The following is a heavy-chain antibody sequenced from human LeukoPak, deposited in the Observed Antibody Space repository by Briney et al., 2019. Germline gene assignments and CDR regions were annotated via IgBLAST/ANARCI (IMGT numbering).Heavy chain of an antibody. V-gene: IGHV1-2*06. CDR1: GYTFTGYY. CDR2: INPNSGGT. D-gene: IGHD3-9*01. J-gene: IGHJ4*02. CDR3: ARGVDILTGLNPSDGER. Sequence: GASVKVSCKASGYTFTGYYMHWVRQAPGQGLEWMGRINPNSGGTNYAQKFQGRVTMTRDTSISTAYMELSRLRSDDTAVYYCARGVDILTGLNPSDGERWGQGTLVTVSS.